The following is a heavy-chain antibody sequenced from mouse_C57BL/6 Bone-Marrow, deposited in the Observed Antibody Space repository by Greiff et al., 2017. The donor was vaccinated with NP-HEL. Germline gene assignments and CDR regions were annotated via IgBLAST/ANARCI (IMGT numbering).Heavy chain of an antibody. V-gene: IGHV1-81*01. J-gene: IGHJ2*01. CDR3: ARHTYYYGSSYDY. Sequence: VMLVESGAELARPGASVKLSCKASGYTFTSYGISWVKQRTGQGLEWIGEIYPRSGNTYYNEKFKGKATLTADKSSSTAYMELRSLTSEDSAVYFCARHTYYYGSSYDYWGQGTTLTVSS. CDR2: IYPRSGNT. D-gene: IGHD1-1*01. CDR1: GYTFTSYG.